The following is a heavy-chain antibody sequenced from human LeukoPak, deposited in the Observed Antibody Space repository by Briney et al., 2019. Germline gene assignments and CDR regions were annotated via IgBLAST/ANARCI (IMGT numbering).Heavy chain of an antibody. Sequence: SETLSLTCTVSCGSISSYYWSWIRQPPGKGLEWIGYIYYSGSTNYNPSLKSRVTISVDTSKNQFSLKLSSVTAADTAVYYCARWRSSSWYPGDYWGQGTLVTVSS. D-gene: IGHD6-13*01. CDR1: CGSISSYY. CDR3: ARWRSSSWYPGDY. J-gene: IGHJ4*02. CDR2: IYYSGST. V-gene: IGHV4-59*01.